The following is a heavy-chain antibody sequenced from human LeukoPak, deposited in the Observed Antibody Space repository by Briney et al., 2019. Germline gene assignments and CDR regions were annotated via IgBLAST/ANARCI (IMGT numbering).Heavy chain of an antibody. CDR1: GYTFTSYY. D-gene: IGHD1-26*01. J-gene: IGHJ4*02. CDR2: INPSGGST. Sequence: ASVKVSCKASGYTFTSYYMHWVRQAPGQGLEWMGIINPSGGSTSYAQKFQGRVTMTRDTSTSTVYMELSSLRSEDTAVYYCASSSGSYAPIDYWGREPWSPSPQ. CDR3: ASSSGSYAPIDY. V-gene: IGHV1-46*01.